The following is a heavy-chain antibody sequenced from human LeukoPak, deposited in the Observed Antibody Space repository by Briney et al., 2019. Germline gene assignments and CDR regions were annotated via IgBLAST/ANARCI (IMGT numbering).Heavy chain of an antibody. D-gene: IGHD3-10*01. CDR3: ARESTMVRGVILAWFDP. V-gene: IGHV4-61*02. Sequence: SETLSLTSTVSGNSISSGDNYWSWIRQPAGKGLEWIGRIYTSGSTNYNPSLKSRVTISVDTSKNQFSLKLSSVTAADTAVYYCARESTMVRGVILAWFDPWGQGTLVTVSS. CDR1: GNSISSGDNY. CDR2: IYTSGST. J-gene: IGHJ5*02.